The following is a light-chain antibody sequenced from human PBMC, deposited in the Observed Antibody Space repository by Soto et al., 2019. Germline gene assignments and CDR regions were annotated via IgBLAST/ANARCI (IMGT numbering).Light chain of an antibody. CDR2: SAA. J-gene: IGKJ2*01. CDR1: QGISTY. Sequence: AIRMTQSPSSLSASTGDRVTITCRASQGISTYVAWYQQEPGKAPKLLIYSAAILQDGVPARFSGRGSGTDFTLTISQLQSGDFATYYCHQFYNSPFTFGQGTKLEI. V-gene: IGKV1-8*01. CDR3: HQFYNSPFT.